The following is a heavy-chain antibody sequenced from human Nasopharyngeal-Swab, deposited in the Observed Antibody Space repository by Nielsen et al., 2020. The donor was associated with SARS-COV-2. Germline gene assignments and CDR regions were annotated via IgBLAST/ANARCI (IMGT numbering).Heavy chain of an antibody. D-gene: IGHD6-13*01. CDR3: ARVYGIAAKNWFDP. CDR1: GYTFTSYG. V-gene: IGHV1-18*01. Sequence: ASVKVSCKASGYTFTSYGISWVRQAPGQGLEWMGWISAYNGNTNYAQKLQGRVTMTTDTSTSTAYMELRSLRSDDTAAYYCARVYGIAAKNWFDPWGQGTLVTVSS. J-gene: IGHJ5*02. CDR2: ISAYNGNT.